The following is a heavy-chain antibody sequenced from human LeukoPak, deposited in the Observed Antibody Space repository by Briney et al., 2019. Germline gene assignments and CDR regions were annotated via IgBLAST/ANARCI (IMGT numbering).Heavy chain of an antibody. Sequence: PGGSLRLSCAASGFXISSYWFHWVRQAPGKGLVWVSRINSDGSTTSYADSVKGRFTISRDNAKNMLYLQTNSLRAEDTGIYYCARSPFTSSRIDYWGQGTLVTVSS. J-gene: IGHJ4*02. D-gene: IGHD2-2*01. CDR3: ARSPFTSSRIDY. CDR2: INSDGSTT. V-gene: IGHV3-74*01. CDR1: GFXISSYW.